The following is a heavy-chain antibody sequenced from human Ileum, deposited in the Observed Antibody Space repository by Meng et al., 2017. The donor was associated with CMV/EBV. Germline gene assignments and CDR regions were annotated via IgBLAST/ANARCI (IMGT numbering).Heavy chain of an antibody. CDR1: FTFSNFA. V-gene: IGHV3-23*01. CDR2: INGGGDST. CDR3: AKMKYYDILTGYYVSFDQ. D-gene: IGHD3-9*01. J-gene: IGHJ4*02. Sequence: FTFSNFAMHGVRQAPGKGLEWVSAINGGGDSTYYADSVKGRFTVSRDNSKSTLYLQMNSLRAEDTALYFCAKMKYYDILTGYYVSFDQWGQGTLVTVSS.